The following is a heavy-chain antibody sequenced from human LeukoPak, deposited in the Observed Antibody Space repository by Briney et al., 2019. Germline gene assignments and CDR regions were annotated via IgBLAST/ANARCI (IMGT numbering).Heavy chain of an antibody. CDR3: AKDISPSYDSSGYLGHDAFDV. CDR1: GFTFGDFA. Sequence: PGGSLRLSCASSGFTFGDFAMHWVRQAPGKGLEWVAGIGWNGGSIGYADSVKGRFTISRDNARNSLYLQMNSLRAEDTALYYCAKDISPSYDSSGYLGHDAFDVWGQGTMVTVSS. CDR2: IGWNGGSI. D-gene: IGHD3-22*01. J-gene: IGHJ3*01. V-gene: IGHV3-9*01.